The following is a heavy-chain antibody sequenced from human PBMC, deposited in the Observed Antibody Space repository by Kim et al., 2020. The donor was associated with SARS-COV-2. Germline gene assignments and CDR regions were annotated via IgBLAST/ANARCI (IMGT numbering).Heavy chain of an antibody. V-gene: IGHV1-69*13. CDR1: GGTFSSYA. Sequence: SVKVSCKASGGTFSSYAISWVRQAPGQGLEWMGGIIPIFGTANYAQKFQGRVTITADESTSTAYMELSSLRSEDTAVYYCARATQRYCSSTSCYTGIFDYWGQGTLVTVSS. CDR2: IIPIFGTA. D-gene: IGHD2-2*02. CDR3: ARATQRYCSSTSCYTGIFDY. J-gene: IGHJ4*02.